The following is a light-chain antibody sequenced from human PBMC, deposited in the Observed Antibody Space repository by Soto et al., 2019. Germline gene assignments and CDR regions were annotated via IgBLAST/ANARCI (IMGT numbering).Light chain of an antibody. CDR3: QQYESYRT. V-gene: IGKV3-20*01. CDR2: GAS. CDR1: QSVSSRF. Sequence: EIVLTQSPGTLYLSPGERATLSCRASQSVSSRFLAWYQQKPGQAPKVLIYGASTRPTGIPDRCSGSGSGTDFTLTISRLAPEDFAVYYCQQYESYRTFGQGTKVEMK. J-gene: IGKJ1*01.